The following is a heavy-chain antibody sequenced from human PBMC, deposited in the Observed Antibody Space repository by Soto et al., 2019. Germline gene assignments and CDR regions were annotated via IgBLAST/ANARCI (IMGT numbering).Heavy chain of an antibody. D-gene: IGHD1-7*01. Sequence: GASVKVSCKASGYTFTGYYMHWLRQAPGLGLEWMGWINPNSGGTNYAQKFQDWVTMTRDTSISTAYMELSRLRSDDTAIYYCARGDLYPELFRMDVWGQGTTVTVSS. V-gene: IGHV1-2*04. J-gene: IGHJ6*02. CDR2: INPNSGGT. CDR3: ARGDLYPELFRMDV. CDR1: GYTFTGYY.